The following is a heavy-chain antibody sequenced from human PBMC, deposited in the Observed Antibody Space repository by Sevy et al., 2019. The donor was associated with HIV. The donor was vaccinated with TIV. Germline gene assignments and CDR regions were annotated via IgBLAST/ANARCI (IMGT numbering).Heavy chain of an antibody. CDR1: GFTFSDYW. V-gene: IGHV3-7*01. CDR2: IKRDESVK. J-gene: IGHJ3*02. Sequence: GGSLRLSCAASGFTFSDYWMTWVRQAPGKDLEWVANIKRDESVKHYVDSVKGRFSVSRDNAKNSLYLHMNSLRADDTALYYCARDSSYCSGYKCYDVFDIWGQGTMVTVSS. CDR3: ARDSSYCSGYKCYDVFDI. D-gene: IGHD3-22*01.